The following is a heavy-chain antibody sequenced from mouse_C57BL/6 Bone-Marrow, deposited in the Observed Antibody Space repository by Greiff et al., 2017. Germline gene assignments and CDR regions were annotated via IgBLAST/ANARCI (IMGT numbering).Heavy chain of an antibody. CDR3: YYVDGNSVDF. D-gene: IGHD1-1*01. V-gene: IGHV14-4*01. J-gene: IGHJ2*01. CDR1: GFNIKDDY. CDR2: IVPEIGDT. Sequence: VQLQQSGGELVRPGASVKFSCTASGFNIKDDYIPWVKQRPEQGLEWIGWIVPEIGDTEYASKFQGKATITSDTSSNTAYRQLSSLTSEYTAVYHCYYVDGNSVDFWGQGTPLTGAS.